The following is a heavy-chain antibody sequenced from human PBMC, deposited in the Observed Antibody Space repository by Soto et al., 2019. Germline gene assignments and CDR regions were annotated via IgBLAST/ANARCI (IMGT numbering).Heavy chain of an antibody. CDR1: GYTFTSYD. CDR3: ARCCIVDTCYFDY. Sequence: ASVKVSCKASGYTFTSYDINWVRQATGQGLEWMGWMNPNSGNTGYAQKFQGRVTMTRNTSISTAYMELSSLRSEDTAVYYCARCCIVDTCYFDYWGQGTLVTVSS. V-gene: IGHV1-8*01. J-gene: IGHJ4*02. D-gene: IGHD5-18*01. CDR2: MNPNSGNT.